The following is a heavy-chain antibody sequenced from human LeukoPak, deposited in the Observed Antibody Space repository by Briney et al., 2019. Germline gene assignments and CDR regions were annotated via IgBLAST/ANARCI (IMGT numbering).Heavy chain of an antibody. V-gene: IGHV4-59*08. D-gene: IGHD3-22*01. CDR1: GGSISSYS. CDR2: ISYSGST. Sequence: SETLSLTCTVSGGSISSYSWSWIRQPPGKGLEWIGYISYSGSTNYNPSLNGRVTVSLDTSKNQFSLKVNSVTAADTAVYYCARRPARVTMIRAAFDIWGQGTMVTVSS. J-gene: IGHJ3*02. CDR3: ARRPARVTMIRAAFDI.